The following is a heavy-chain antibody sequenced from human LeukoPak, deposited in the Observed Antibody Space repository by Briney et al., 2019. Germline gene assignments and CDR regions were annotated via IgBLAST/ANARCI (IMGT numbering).Heavy chain of an antibody. CDR1: GGSISSSSYY. CDR3: ARGPCSTSCHRSWYFDY. CDR2: INHSGST. D-gene: IGHD2-2*01. J-gene: IGHJ4*02. V-gene: IGHV4-39*02. Sequence: SETLSLTCTVSGGSISSSSYYWGWIRQPPGKGLEWIGEINHSGSTTYRPSLKSRVTISVDTSKNHFSLRLTSVTAADTAVYYCARGPCSTSCHRSWYFDYWGQGTLVTVSS.